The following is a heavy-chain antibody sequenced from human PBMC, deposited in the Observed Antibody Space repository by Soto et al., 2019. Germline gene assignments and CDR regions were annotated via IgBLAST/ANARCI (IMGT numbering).Heavy chain of an antibody. Sequence: QGQLVQSGAEVKKPGASVKVSCTASGNTFTNFGVTWVRQAPGQGLEWMGWISAYTDEPNYAQKFQGRVTMTIDTYTSTAYLDLRSLTSDDTAVYYCARVIPGAESWFDPWGQGTLGTVSS. V-gene: IGHV1-18*01. J-gene: IGHJ5*02. CDR1: GNTFTNFG. CDR3: ARVIPGAESWFDP. CDR2: ISAYTDEP. D-gene: IGHD2-2*01.